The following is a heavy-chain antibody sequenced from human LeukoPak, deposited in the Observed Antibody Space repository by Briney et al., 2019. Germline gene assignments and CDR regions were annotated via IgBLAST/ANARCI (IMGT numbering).Heavy chain of an antibody. D-gene: IGHD3-22*01. V-gene: IGHV3-21*01. CDR3: ARDWYDRGAFDI. Sequence: PGGSLRLSCAASGFTFSSFSMNWVRQAPGKGLEWVSSISGSSSYIYYADSVKGRFTISRDNAKNSLYLQMNSLRAEDTAMYYCARDWYDRGAFDIWGQGTVVTVSS. CDR2: ISGSSSYI. CDR1: GFTFSSFS. J-gene: IGHJ3*02.